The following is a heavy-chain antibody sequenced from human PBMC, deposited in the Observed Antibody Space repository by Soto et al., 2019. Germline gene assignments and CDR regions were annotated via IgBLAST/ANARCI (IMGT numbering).Heavy chain of an antibody. Sequence: VQLVQSGAEVKNPGASVTVSCKASGERFTTYGISWVRQAPGQGLEWMGWISTYNTNTNYAPKFQGRLLLTTDTSTTTAHMELRSLRPDDTAVYYCARWAGQVRDYGGPFDYWSQGTLFTVSS. V-gene: IGHV1-18*04. D-gene: IGHD4-17*01. CDR2: ISTYNTNT. CDR3: ARWAGQVRDYGGPFDY. J-gene: IGHJ4*02. CDR1: GERFTTYG.